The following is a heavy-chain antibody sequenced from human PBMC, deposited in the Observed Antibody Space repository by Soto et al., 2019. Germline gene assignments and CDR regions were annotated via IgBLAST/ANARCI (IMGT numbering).Heavy chain of an antibody. V-gene: IGHV3-23*01. CDR1: RVTFSSYA. CDR3: VKDSISVVVTAWTDY. CDR2: ISGSGGST. J-gene: IGHJ4*02. D-gene: IGHD2-21*02. Sequence: PXGSLRLSCSAARVTFSSYAMSWVRQAQWKGLEWVSVISGSGGSTYYADSMKGRFTISRDNSKNTMYLQMNSLRAEDTAVDYCVKDSISVVVTAWTDYWGQGNLVTV.